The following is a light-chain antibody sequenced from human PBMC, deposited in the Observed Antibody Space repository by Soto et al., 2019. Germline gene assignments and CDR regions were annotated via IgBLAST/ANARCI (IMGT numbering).Light chain of an antibody. CDR2: GNN. CDR3: QSYDSSLSAVL. V-gene: IGLV1-40*01. J-gene: IGLJ2*01. CDR1: TTNIGAGFG. Sequence: QSVLTQPPSLSGAPGQRVTISCTGTTTNIGAGFGVHWYQQLPGTAPKLLIFGNNNRPSGVPDRFSGSKSGTSASLAITGLHAGDEAYYYCQSYDSSLSAVLFGGGTKVTVL.